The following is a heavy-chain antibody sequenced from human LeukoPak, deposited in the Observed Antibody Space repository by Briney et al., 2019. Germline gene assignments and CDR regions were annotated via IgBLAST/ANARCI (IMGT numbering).Heavy chain of an antibody. CDR3: AGEMATIISAPDY. J-gene: IGHJ4*02. D-gene: IGHD5-24*01. V-gene: IGHV1-69*05. CDR2: IIPIFGTA. Sequence: ASVKVSCKASGGTFSSYAISWVRQAPGQGLEWMGRIIPIFGTANYAQKFQGRVTITTDESTSTAYMELSSLRSEDTAVYYCAGEMATIISAPDYWGQGTLVTVSS. CDR1: GGTFSSYA.